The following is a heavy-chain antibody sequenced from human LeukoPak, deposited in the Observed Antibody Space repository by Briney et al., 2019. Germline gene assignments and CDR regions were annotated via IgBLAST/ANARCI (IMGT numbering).Heavy chain of an antibody. V-gene: IGHV3-23*01. J-gene: IGHJ4*02. CDR2: ISDSGGNT. CDR1: GFTFSSYA. Sequence: GGSLRLSCAASGFTFSSYAMSWVRQAPGKGLEWVSTISDSGGNTYYADSVKGRFTISRDNSKNTLYLQMNSLRAEDTAVYYCAKQDRVGFDYWGQGTLVTVSS. D-gene: IGHD1-14*01. CDR3: AKQDRVGFDY.